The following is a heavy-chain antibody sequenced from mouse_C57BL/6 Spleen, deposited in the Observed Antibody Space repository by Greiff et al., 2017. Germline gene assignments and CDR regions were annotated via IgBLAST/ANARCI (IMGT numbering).Heavy chain of an antibody. CDR2: IYPGDGDT. CDR1: GYAFSSSW. V-gene: IGHV1-82*01. Sequence: QVQLQQSGPELVKPGASVKISCKASGYAFSSSWMNWVKQRPGKGLEWIGRIYPGDGDTNYNGKFKGKATLTADKSSSTAYMQLSSLTSEDSAVYFCAIYYYGSSYVFDCWGQGTTLTVSS. D-gene: IGHD1-1*01. J-gene: IGHJ2*01. CDR3: AIYYYGSSYVFDC.